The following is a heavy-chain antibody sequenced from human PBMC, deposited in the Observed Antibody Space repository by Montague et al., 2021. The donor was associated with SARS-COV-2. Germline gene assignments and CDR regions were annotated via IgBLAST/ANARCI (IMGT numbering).Heavy chain of an antibody. J-gene: IGHJ4*02. CDR1: GFSLSTSGMC. CDR3: AREYSSGVYFDY. V-gene: IGHV2-70*11. Sequence: PALVQPTQTLTLTCTFSGFSLSTSGMCVSWIRQPPGKALEWLARXDWDDDKYCSTSLKTRLTISKDTSKNQVVLTMTNMDPVDTATYYCAREYSSGVYFDYWGQGTLVTVSS. CDR2: XDWDDDK. D-gene: IGHD6-19*01.